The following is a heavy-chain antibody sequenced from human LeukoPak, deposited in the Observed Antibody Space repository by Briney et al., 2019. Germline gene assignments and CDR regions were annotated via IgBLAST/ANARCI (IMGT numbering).Heavy chain of an antibody. V-gene: IGHV3-74*01. CDR1: GLTFSDFW. CDR2: VKGDGRTT. CDR3: ATGHGYGYDY. J-gene: IGHJ4*02. D-gene: IGHD5-18*01. Sequence: PGGSLRLSCAASGLTFSDFWMHWVRPPPGKGLVWVALVKGDGRTTIYADSVKGRLTTSRDNAKNTLYLQMNSLRADDSGVYYCATGHGYGYDYWGQGVLVTVSS.